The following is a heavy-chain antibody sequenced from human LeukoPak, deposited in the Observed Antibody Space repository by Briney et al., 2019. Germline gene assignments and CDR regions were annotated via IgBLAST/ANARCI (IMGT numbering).Heavy chain of an antibody. Sequence: PGGSLRLSCAASGFTFGNYAMSWVRQTPGKGLEWVSAILGSGDSTYYPDPVKGRFTISRDNSRNTLDLQMNSLRADDTAVYYCARELKVAGPTTGFGLWGQGTLVTVSS. CDR3: ARELKVAGPTTGFGL. V-gene: IGHV3-23*01. D-gene: IGHD1-7*01. CDR1: GFTFGNYA. CDR2: ILGSGDST. J-gene: IGHJ4*02.